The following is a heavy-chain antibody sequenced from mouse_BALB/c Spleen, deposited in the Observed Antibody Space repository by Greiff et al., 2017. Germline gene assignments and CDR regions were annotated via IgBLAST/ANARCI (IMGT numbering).Heavy chain of an antibody. J-gene: IGHJ3*01. CDR3: ANWDGFAY. CDR2: ISYSGST. CDR1: GYSITSDYA. Sequence: EVQLQESGPGLVKPSQSLSLTCTVTGYSITSDYAWNWIRQFPGNKLEWMGYISYSGSTSYNPSLKSRISITRDTSKNQFFLQLNSVTTEDTATYYCANWDGFAYWGQGTLVTVSA. V-gene: IGHV3-2*02. D-gene: IGHD4-1*01.